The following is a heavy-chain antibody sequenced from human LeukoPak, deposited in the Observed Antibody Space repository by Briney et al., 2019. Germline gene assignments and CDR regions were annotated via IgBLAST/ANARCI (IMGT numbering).Heavy chain of an antibody. V-gene: IGHV4-59*01. CDR1: GVSIRSSY. Sequence: SETLSLTCTVSGVSIRSSYWSWIRQPPGKGLEWIGYISYTGSTNYNPSLKSRVSLSVNTSKNQFSLELSSVTAADTAVYYCARIVEASDYWGQGTLVTVSS. CDR3: ARIVEASDY. D-gene: IGHD1-26*01. J-gene: IGHJ4*02. CDR2: ISYTGST.